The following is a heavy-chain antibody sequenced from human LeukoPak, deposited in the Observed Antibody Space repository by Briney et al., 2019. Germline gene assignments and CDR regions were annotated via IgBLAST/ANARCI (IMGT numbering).Heavy chain of an antibody. CDR3: ASVVTGERNSYFDY. Sequence: ASVKVSCKVSGYTLTELSMHWVRQAPGQGLEWMGGIIPIFGTANYAQKFQGRVTITADESTSTAYMELSSLRSEDTAVYYCASVVTGERNSYFDYWGQGTLVTVSS. CDR2: IIPIFGTA. CDR1: GYTLTELS. J-gene: IGHJ4*02. V-gene: IGHV1-69*13. D-gene: IGHD7-27*01.